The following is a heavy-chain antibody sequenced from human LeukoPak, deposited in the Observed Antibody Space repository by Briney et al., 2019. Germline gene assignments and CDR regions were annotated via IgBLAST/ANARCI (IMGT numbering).Heavy chain of an antibody. CDR2: INPSGGST. J-gene: IGHJ6*02. V-gene: IGHV1-46*01. D-gene: IGHD1-1*01. CDR1: GYTFTSYY. Sequence: APVKVSCKASGYTFTSYYMHWVRQAPGQGLEWMGIINPSGGSTSYAQKFQGRVTMTRDTSTSTVYMELSSLRSEDTAVYYCARAKLEHYYYYYGMDVWGQGTTVTVSS. CDR3: ARAKLEHYYYYYGMDV.